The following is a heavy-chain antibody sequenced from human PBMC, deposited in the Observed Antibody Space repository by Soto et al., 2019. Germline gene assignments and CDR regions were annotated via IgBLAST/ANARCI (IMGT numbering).Heavy chain of an antibody. J-gene: IGHJ6*02. D-gene: IGHD2-8*01. CDR2: ISGYNGDT. CDR3: AKNGQPPYFFYGMDV. Sequence: QGQLVQSRAELKKPGASVKVSCKASDYTFTRYGISWVRQAPGQGLEWMGWISGYNGDTNYEQKFQGRVTMTIDTSTTTSHMELRSLTSADTAVYYCAKNGQPPYFFYGMDVWGQGTTVTVAS. CDR1: DYTFTRYG. V-gene: IGHV1-18*01.